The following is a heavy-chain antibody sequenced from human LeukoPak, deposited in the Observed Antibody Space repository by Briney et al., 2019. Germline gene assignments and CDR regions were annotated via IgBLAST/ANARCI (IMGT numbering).Heavy chain of an antibody. CDR1: GFAFSASG. D-gene: IGHD6-13*01. V-gene: IGHV3-30*18. J-gene: IGHJ6*03. CDR3: AKSSSWYYYYYMDV. Sequence: GGSLRLSCAASGFAFSASGMHWVRQAPGKGLEWVAVISYDGSNKYYADSVKGRFTISRDNSKNTLYLQMNSLRAEDTAVYYCAKSSSWYYYYYMDVWGKGTTVTVSS. CDR2: ISYDGSNK.